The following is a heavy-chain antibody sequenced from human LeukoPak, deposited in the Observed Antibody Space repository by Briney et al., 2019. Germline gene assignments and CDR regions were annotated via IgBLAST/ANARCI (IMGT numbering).Heavy chain of an antibody. CDR1: GFTFSSYA. J-gene: IGHJ4*02. D-gene: IGHD3-9*01. Sequence: PGGSLRLSCAASGFTFSSYAMNWVRQAPGKGLEWVSVISGSGDRTYYADSVKGRFTISRDNSKNTLYVQMNSLRAEDTAIYYCAKYAVLRYFDRLLSDYFDHWGQGTLVTVSS. CDR3: AKYAVLRYFDRLLSDYFDH. V-gene: IGHV3-23*01. CDR2: ISGSGDRT.